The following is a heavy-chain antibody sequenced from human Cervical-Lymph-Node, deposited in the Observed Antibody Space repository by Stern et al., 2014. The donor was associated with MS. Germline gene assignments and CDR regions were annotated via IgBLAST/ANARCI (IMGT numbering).Heavy chain of an antibody. Sequence: EVQLVEYGGGLVQLGESLRMSCAACGFTVRTYWMHWVRQVPGKGMVLVSRIDEDGIITNYADSMKCRFTISKDNAQNTLYLQMDRLRDYDTAIYYCSRDVPGRASTWGQGTLVTVSS. CDR3: SRDVPGRAST. CDR1: GFTVRTYW. J-gene: IGHJ5*02. V-gene: IGHV3-74*01. D-gene: IGHD3-10*01. CDR2: IDEDGIIT.